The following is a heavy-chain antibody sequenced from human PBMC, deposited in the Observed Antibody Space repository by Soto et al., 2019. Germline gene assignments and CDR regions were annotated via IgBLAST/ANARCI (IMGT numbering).Heavy chain of an antibody. D-gene: IGHD3-16*01. V-gene: IGHV3-23*01. Sequence: GGSLRLSCAASGFTFSSYAMSWVRQAPGKGLEWVSAISGSGGSTFYADSVRGRFTISRDNSKNTVNLQMNSLRAEDTAVYYCARDPWAADYWGQGTLVTVSS. J-gene: IGHJ4*02. CDR1: GFTFSSYA. CDR3: ARDPWAADY. CDR2: ISGSGGST.